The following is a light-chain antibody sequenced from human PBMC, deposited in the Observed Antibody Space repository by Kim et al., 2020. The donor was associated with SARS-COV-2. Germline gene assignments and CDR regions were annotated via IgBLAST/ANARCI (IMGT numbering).Light chain of an antibody. Sequence: SACVGDRVTFTCRASQSISTWLAWYQQKPGKAPKLLTSKASSLASGVPSRFSGSGSGTEFTLTISSLQPDDFATYYCQQYSSPWTFGQGTKVDIK. J-gene: IGKJ1*01. CDR2: KAS. V-gene: IGKV1-5*03. CDR1: QSISTW. CDR3: QQYSSPWT.